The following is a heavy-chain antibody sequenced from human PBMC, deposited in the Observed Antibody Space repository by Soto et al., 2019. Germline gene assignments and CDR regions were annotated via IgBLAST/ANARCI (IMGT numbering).Heavy chain of an antibody. CDR2: ISAYNGNT. CDR1: GYTFTSYG. CDR3: ARDGSDIVVVAAASLPPRGVGFYP. Sequence: QVQLVQSGAEVKKPGASVKVSCKASGYTFTSYGISWVRQAPGQGLEWMGWISAYNGNTNYAQKLQGRVTMTTDTSTSTAYMEMRSLRSDDTAVYYCARDGSDIVVVAAASLPPRGVGFYPWGQGTLVTVSS. J-gene: IGHJ5*02. D-gene: IGHD2-15*01. V-gene: IGHV1-18*01.